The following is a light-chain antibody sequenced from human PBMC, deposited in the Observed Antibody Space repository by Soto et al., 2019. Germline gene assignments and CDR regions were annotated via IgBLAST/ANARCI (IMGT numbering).Light chain of an antibody. CDR2: GAS. J-gene: IGKJ5*01. CDR3: QQYGSSPPLT. V-gene: IGKV3-20*01. CDR1: QSVSSSY. Sequence: EIVLTQSKGTLSLSPGERATLSCRASQSVSSSYLAWYQQKPGQAPRLLIYGASSRATGIPDRFSGSGSGTDFTLTISRLEPEDFAVYYCQQYGSSPPLTFGQGTLLEVK.